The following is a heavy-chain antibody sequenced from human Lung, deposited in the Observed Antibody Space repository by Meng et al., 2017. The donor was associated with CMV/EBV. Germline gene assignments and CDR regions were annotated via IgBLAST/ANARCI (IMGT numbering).Heavy chain of an antibody. V-gene: IGHV3-48*03. J-gene: IGHJ6*02. Sequence: GGSXRLXCAASGFTFSSYEMNWVRQAPGKGLEWVSYISSSGSTIYYADSVKGRFTISRDNAKNSLYLQMNSLRAEDTAVYYCARDRRETYYYDFWSGYYPYYYYYGMDVXGQGTTVPSP. CDR2: ISSSGSTI. D-gene: IGHD3-3*01. CDR3: ARDRRETYYYDFWSGYYPYYYYYGMDV. CDR1: GFTFSSYE.